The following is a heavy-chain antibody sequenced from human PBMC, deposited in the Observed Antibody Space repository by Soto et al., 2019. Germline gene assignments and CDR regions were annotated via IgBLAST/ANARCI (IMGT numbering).Heavy chain of an antibody. CDR1: GYTFSNYG. Sequence: QVQLVQSGAEVENPGASVRVSCKASGYTFSNYGISWVRQAPGQGLEWMGWISGYNGNTTHAQKLQGRITMTTDIPTSTAYMELRSLRSDDTAVYYCARDPRTYYYDTSGSPIDFWGQGTLVTVSS. CDR3: ARDPRTYYYDTSGSPIDF. CDR2: ISGYNGNT. D-gene: IGHD3-22*01. J-gene: IGHJ4*02. V-gene: IGHV1-18*01.